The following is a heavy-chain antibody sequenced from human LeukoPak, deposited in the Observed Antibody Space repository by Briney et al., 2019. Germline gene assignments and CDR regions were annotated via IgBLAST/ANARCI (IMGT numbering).Heavy chain of an antibody. CDR1: GYTFTGYY. J-gene: IGHJ5*02. CDR3: ARDGGGRDVVVPAAKAGFDP. CDR2: INPNSGGT. V-gene: IGHV1-2*02. Sequence: GASVKASCKASGYTFTGYYMHWVRQAPGQGLEWMGWINPNSGGTNYAQKSQGRVTMTRDTSISTAYMELSRLRSDDTAVYYCARDGGGRDVVVPAAKAGFDPWGQGTLVTVSS. D-gene: IGHD2-2*01.